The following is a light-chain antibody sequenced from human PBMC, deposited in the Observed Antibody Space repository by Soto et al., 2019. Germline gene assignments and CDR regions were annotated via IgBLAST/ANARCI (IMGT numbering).Light chain of an antibody. Sequence: ENVLSQSPDTLSFPPGEGATLSCRASQTVSSNYLAWYQHRPGQAPKLIIHGASYTAPGIPDRFSGSGSGADFTLTISSLQSEDFAVYYCQQYNNWPPWTFGQGTKVDI. CDR1: QTVSSNY. CDR2: GAS. CDR3: QQYNNWPPWT. V-gene: IGKV3-20*01. J-gene: IGKJ1*01.